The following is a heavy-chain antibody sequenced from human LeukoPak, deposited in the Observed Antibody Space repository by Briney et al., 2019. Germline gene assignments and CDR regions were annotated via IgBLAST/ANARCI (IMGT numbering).Heavy chain of an antibody. D-gene: IGHD5-24*01. CDR3: ARGPPVEMATISVY. CDR1: GFTFSSYW. Sequence: GGSLRLSCAASGFTFSSYWMHWVRHAPGKGLVWVSRINSDGSSTTYADSVKGRFTISRDNAKNTLYLQMNGLRAEDTAVYYCARGPPVEMATISVYWGQGTLVTVSS. J-gene: IGHJ4*02. CDR2: INSDGSST. V-gene: IGHV3-74*01.